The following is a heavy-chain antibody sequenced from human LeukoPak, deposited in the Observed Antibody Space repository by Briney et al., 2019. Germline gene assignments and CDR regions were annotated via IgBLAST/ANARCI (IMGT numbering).Heavy chain of an antibody. CDR3: ARETTTLDY. CDR1: GFTFSSYG. J-gene: IGHJ4*02. Sequence: GGSLRLSCAASGFTFSSYGMHWVRQAPGKGLEWVAVIWYDGSNKFYADSVKGRFTISRDNSQNTLYLQMNNLRDEDTAVYYCARETTTLDYWGQGTLVTVSS. CDR2: IWYDGSNK. D-gene: IGHD1-26*01. V-gene: IGHV3-33*01.